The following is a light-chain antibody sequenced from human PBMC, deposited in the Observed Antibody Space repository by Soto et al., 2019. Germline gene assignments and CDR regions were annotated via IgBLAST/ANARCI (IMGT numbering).Light chain of an antibody. J-gene: IGKJ1*01. Sequence: EIVLTQSRGTLSLFPGERATLSCKTSQSVSSSSLAWYQQKPGQAPRLLIYGASSRATGIPDRFSGSGSGTDLTLTISRLEPEDFAVYYCQQYGSSSWTFGQGTKVEIK. CDR3: QQYGSSSWT. V-gene: IGKV3-20*01. CDR2: GAS. CDR1: QSVSSSS.